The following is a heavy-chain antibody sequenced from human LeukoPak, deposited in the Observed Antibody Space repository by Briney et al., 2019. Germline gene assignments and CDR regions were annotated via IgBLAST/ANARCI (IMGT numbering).Heavy chain of an antibody. Sequence: SETLSHTCAVYGGSFSGYYWSWIRQPPGKGLEWIGEINHSGSTNYNPSLKSRVTISVDTSKNQFSLKLSSVTAADTAVYYCAREYSNYGRGMDVWGQGTTVTVSS. J-gene: IGHJ6*02. D-gene: IGHD4-11*01. CDR1: GGSFSGYY. V-gene: IGHV4-34*01. CDR3: AREYSNYGRGMDV. CDR2: INHSGST.